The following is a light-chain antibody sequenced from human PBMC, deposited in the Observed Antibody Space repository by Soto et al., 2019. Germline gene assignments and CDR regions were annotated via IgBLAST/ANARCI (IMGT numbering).Light chain of an antibody. Sequence: EIVMTQSPATLSVSPGERATLSCRASQSVSSNLAWYQQKPGQAPRLLIYGASTRATGIPARFSGSGSGTEFTLTISSLQSEDFAVYHCQQYNNWVWTFGQGTKVDIK. J-gene: IGKJ1*01. CDR3: QQYNNWVWT. V-gene: IGKV3-15*01. CDR2: GAS. CDR1: QSVSSN.